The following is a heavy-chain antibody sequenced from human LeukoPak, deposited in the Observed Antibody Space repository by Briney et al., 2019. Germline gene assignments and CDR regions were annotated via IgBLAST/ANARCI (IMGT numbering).Heavy chain of an antibody. CDR2: INHSGST. D-gene: IGHD3-22*01. J-gene: IGHJ4*02. CDR3: ARARYYYDSSVGY. Sequence: SETLSLTCAVYGGSFSGYYWSWIRQPPGKGLEWIGEINHSGSTNYNPSLKSRVTISVDTSKNQFSLKLSSVTAADTAVYYCARARYYYDSSVGYWGQGTLVTVSS. CDR1: GGSFSGYY. V-gene: IGHV4-34*01.